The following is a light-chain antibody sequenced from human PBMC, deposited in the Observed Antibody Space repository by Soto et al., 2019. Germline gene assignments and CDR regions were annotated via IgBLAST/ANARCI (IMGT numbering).Light chain of an antibody. V-gene: IGKV3-15*01. CDR1: QSVSSY. CDR3: QQYNNWPRT. CDR2: GAS. J-gene: IGKJ1*01. Sequence: EIVMTQSPSTLCVSAGDRATISCLASQSVSSYLAWYQQKPGQAPRLPIYGASTRATGIPARFSGSGSGTEFTLTISSLQSEDFAVYYCQQYNNWPRTFGQGTKVDIK.